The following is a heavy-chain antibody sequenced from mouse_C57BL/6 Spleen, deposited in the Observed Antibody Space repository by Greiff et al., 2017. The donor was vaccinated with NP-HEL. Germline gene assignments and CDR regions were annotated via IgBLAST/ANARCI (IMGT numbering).Heavy chain of an antibody. D-gene: IGHD3-3*01. V-gene: IGHV1-42*01. CDR1: GYSFTGYY. Sequence: VQLKQSGPELVKPGASVKISCKASGYSFTGYYMNWVKQSPEKSLEWIGEINPSTGGTTYNQKFKAKATLTVDKSSSTAYMQLKSLTSEDSAVYYCAREGTSFFDYWGQGTTLTVSS. CDR2: INPSTGGT. CDR3: AREGTSFFDY. J-gene: IGHJ2*01.